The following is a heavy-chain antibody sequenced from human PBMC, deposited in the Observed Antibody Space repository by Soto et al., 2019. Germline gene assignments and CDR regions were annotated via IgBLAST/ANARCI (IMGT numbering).Heavy chain of an antibody. V-gene: IGHV4-4*07. CDR1: GYSVSKYY. J-gene: IGHJ4*02. CDR3: ARSPAYGDYANLDY. CDR2: IHSTRSP. Sequence: PSETLSLPCPVSGYSVSKYYWNWIRQPAGKGLEWIGRIHSTRSPNYNPSPKSRVTMSVDTSKNQFSLKLNLTSVTAADTAVYYCARSPAYGDYANLDYWGQGTLVTVSS. D-gene: IGHD4-17*01.